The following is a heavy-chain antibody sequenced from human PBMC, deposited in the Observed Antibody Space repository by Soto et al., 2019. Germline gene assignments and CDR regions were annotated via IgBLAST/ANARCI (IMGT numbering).Heavy chain of an antibody. Sequence: ASVKVSCKASGYTSTNYGMHWVRQAPGQRLEWMGWINAGSGNTKYSQKFQGRITITRDTSASTVYMELSSLRSEDTAVYYCANDIIVIPGAKGLDYWAQGALVPVS. D-gene: IGHD2-2*01. CDR2: INAGSGNT. CDR1: GYTSTNYG. J-gene: IGHJ4*02. V-gene: IGHV1-3*01. CDR3: ANDIIVIPGAKGLDY.